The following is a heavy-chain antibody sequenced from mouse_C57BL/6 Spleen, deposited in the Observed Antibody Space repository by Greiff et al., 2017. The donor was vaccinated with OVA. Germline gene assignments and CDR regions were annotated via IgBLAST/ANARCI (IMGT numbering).Heavy chain of an antibody. CDR3: ASEGYYGLRGNWFDY. V-gene: IGHV1-64*01. D-gene: IGHD1-1*02. Sequence: QVQLQQSGAELVKPGASVKLSCKASGYTFTSYWMHWVKQRPGQGLEWIGMIHPNSGSTNYNEKFKSKATLTVDKSSSTAYMQLSSLTSEDSAVYDGASEGYYGLRGNWFDYWGQGTTLTVSS. CDR1: GYTFTSYW. J-gene: IGHJ2*01. CDR2: IHPNSGST.